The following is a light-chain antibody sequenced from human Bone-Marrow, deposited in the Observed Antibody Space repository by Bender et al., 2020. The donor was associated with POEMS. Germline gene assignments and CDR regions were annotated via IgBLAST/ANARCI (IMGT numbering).Light chain of an antibody. CDR1: SSDVGGYNF. CDR3: QVWDSSGDHPVVV. CDR2: DVS. J-gene: IGLJ2*01. Sequence: QSALTPPASVSGSLGQSITISCTGTSSDVGGYNFVSWYQHHPGKAPKLMIYDVSNRPSGVSNRFSGSNSGNTAPLTITWVEAGDEADYFCQVWDSSGDHPVVVFGGGTKLTVL. V-gene: IGLV2-14*03.